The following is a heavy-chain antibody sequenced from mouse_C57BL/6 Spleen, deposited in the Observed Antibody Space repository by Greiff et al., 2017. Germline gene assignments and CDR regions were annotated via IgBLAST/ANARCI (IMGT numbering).Heavy chain of an antibody. D-gene: IGHD2-3*01. CDR3: TRVEAYDGYYFDY. Sequence: EVKLMESGEGLVKPGGSLKLSCAASGFTFSSYAMSWVRQTPEKRLEWVAYISSGGDYIYYADTVKGRFTISRDNARNTLYLQMSSLKSEDTAMYYCTRVEAYDGYYFDYWGQGTTLTVSS. V-gene: IGHV5-9-1*02. CDR2: ISSGGDYI. J-gene: IGHJ2*01. CDR1: GFTFSSYA.